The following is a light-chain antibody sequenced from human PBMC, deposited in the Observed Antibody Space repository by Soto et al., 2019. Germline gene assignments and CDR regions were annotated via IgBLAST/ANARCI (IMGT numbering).Light chain of an antibody. Sequence: DIQMTQSPSSLSASVGDRVTITCRASQSISSYLNWYQQKPGRAPKFLIYAASSLQSGVPSRFSGSEAGTDFTLTISSLQPEDFATYYCQQSYSIPYTFGQGTKLEIK. CDR2: AAS. CDR3: QQSYSIPYT. CDR1: QSISSY. J-gene: IGKJ2*01. V-gene: IGKV1-39*01.